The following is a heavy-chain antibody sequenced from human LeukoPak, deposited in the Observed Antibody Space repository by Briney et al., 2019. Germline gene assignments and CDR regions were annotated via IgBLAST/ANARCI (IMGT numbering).Heavy chain of an antibody. D-gene: IGHD1-14*01. CDR3: ANYRKPQGLDY. V-gene: IGHV3-23*01. Sequence: GGSLRLSCAVSRFTFSTYAMSWVRQAPGRGLEWVSAISDNGADKYSVDSVKGRFTISRDNSKNTLFLHLTSLRVEDTAVYYCANYRKPQGLDYWGQGTLVTVSS. J-gene: IGHJ4*02. CDR2: ISDNGADK. CDR1: RFTFSTYA.